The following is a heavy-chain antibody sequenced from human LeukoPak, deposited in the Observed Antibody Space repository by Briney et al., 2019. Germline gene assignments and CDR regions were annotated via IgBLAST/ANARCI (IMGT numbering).Heavy chain of an antibody. CDR1: GFTFSSYA. CDR3: AREGDSCGWSTLDY. V-gene: IGHV3-30-3*01. Sequence: PGRSLRLSCAASGFTFSSYAMHWVRQAPGKGLEWVAVISYDGSNKYYADSVKGRFTISRDNSKNTLYLQMNSLRAEDTAVYYCAREGDSCGWSTLDYWGQGTLVTVSS. D-gene: IGHD6-19*01. J-gene: IGHJ4*02. CDR2: ISYDGSNK.